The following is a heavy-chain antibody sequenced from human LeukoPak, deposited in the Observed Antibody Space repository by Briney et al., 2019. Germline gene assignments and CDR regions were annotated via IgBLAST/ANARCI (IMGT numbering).Heavy chain of an antibody. Sequence: SETLSLTCTASGDSIRSYYCNWIRQPAGRRLEWIGRVYPSGSTNSNPSLKSRVAMSIDTSKNQFSLKLSSVTAADTAVYYCATTVRRAGSYGLLFDYWGQGTLVTVSS. CDR2: VYPSGST. V-gene: IGHV4-4*07. CDR3: ATTVRRAGSYGLLFDY. D-gene: IGHD2/OR15-2a*01. CDR1: GDSIRSYY. J-gene: IGHJ4*02.